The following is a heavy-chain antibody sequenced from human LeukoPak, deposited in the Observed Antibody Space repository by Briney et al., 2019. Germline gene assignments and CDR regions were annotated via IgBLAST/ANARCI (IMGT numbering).Heavy chain of an antibody. Sequence: GGSLRLSCAASGFTFSSYAMSWVRQALGKGLEWGSAISGSGGSTYYADSVKGRFTISRDNSKNTLYLQMNSLRAEDTAVYYCAKDYSDIVVVVAADGIGSRFDPWGQGTLVTVSS. V-gene: IGHV3-23*01. CDR3: AKDYSDIVVVVAADGIGSRFDP. CDR1: GFTFSSYA. CDR2: ISGSGGST. D-gene: IGHD2-15*01. J-gene: IGHJ5*02.